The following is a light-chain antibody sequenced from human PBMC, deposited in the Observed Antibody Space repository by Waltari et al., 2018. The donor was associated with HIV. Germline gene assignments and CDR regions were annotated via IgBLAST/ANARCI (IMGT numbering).Light chain of an antibody. CDR2: EVS. V-gene: IGLV2-14*01. Sequence: QSALTQPASVSGSPGPSITLSCTGTSRDVGGYNYVSWYQHHPGKAPKLMIYEVSNRPSGVSNRFSGSKSGNTASLTISGLQAEDEADYYCNSYTTSSTLHVVFGGGTKLTVL. J-gene: IGLJ2*01. CDR3: NSYTTSSTLHVV. CDR1: SRDVGGYNY.